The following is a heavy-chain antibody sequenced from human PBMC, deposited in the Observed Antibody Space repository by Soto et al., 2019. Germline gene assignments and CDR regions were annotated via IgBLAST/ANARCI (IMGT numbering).Heavy chain of an antibody. CDR2: VRSSGDDT. CDR1: GFTFGYYN. CDR3: ASDGESSSSSDFDF. V-gene: IGHV3-48*02. J-gene: IGHJ4*02. D-gene: IGHD2-2*01. Sequence: DVQLVESGGGLVQPGGSLRLSCAASGFTFGYYNMHWVRHAPGKGLEWVSFVRSSGDDTYYADSVKGRFTISRDNAKDSLYLQMNSLREEDTDVYYCASDGESSSSSDFDFWGQGALVTVSS.